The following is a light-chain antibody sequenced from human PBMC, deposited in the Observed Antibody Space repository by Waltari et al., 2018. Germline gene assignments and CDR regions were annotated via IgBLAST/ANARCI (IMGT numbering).Light chain of an antibody. CDR3: QHRSNWPPS. V-gene: IGKV3-11*01. Sequence: EIVLTPSPATLSLSPGERATLSCRASQSIGSYLAWYQQKPGLAPSPLIYDASNRAAGIPARFSGSGSGTDFTLTISSLEPEDFAVYYCQHRSNWPPSFGQGTKVEIE. J-gene: IGKJ2*01. CDR1: QSIGSY. CDR2: DAS.